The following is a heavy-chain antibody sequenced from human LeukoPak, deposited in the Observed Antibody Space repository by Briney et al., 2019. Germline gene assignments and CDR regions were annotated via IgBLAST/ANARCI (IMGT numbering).Heavy chain of an antibody. CDR1: GFTFDDYG. J-gene: IGHJ4*02. CDR3: ARLYYYDSSGYKDYFDY. D-gene: IGHD3-22*01. CDR2: INWNGGST. V-gene: IGHV3-20*04. Sequence: PGGSLRLSCAASGFTFDDYGMSWVRQAPGKGLEWVSGINWNGGSTGYADSVKGRFTISRDNAKNSLYLQMNSLRAEDTAVYYCARLYYYDSSGYKDYFDYWGQGTLVTVSS.